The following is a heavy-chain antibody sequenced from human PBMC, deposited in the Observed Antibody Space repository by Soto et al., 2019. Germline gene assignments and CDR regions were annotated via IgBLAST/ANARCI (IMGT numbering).Heavy chain of an antibody. CDR1: GYTFTKYG. Sequence: QGQLVQSGAEVMKPGASVKVSCKASGYTFTKYGLFWVRQAPGQGLEWMGWINTDNGNTNYARKVQDRVTMTTDTSTSTVNMERRSLRSDDTAVYYCAREVADCGGDCGGLGVLEIWGQGTMVIVSS. J-gene: IGHJ3*02. D-gene: IGHD2-21*02. CDR3: AREVADCGGDCGGLGVLEI. CDR2: INTDNGNT. V-gene: IGHV1-18*01.